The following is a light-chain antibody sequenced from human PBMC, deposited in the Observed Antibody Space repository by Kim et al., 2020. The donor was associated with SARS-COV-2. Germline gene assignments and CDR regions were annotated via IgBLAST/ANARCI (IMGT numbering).Light chain of an antibody. J-gene: IGKJ5*01. Sequence: AAVGDSVTIPCRASHRISYWLAWYHQKPGKAPNLLIYKASNLQSGVPSRFSRSVSGTDFTLTISGLQPDDFATYYCQQYDTYPVTFGQGTRLEIK. CDR2: KAS. V-gene: IGKV1-5*03. CDR1: HRISYW. CDR3: QQYDTYPVT.